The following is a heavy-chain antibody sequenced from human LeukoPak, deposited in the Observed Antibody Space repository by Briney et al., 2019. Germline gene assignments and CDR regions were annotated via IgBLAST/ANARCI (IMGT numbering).Heavy chain of an antibody. CDR3: ARVNYYDSSGYYLDAFDI. D-gene: IGHD3-22*01. J-gene: IGHJ3*02. CDR1: GGSISSYY. CDR2: IYYSGST. V-gene: IGHV4-59*01. Sequence: PSETLSLTRTVSGGSISSYYWSWIRQPPGKGLEWIGYIYYSGSTNYNPSLKSRVTISVDTSKNQFSLKLSSVTAADTAVYYCARVNYYDSSGYYLDAFDIWGQGTMVTVSS.